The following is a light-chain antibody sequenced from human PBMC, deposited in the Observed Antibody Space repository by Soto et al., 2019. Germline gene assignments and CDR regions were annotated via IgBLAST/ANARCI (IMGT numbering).Light chain of an antibody. CDR2: VTS. Sequence: EXGLTQSPCTLSMSPGERVTLSCRASQSVHSSYLAWFQQKPGQAPSRLIYVTSNTDTGIPDTFSGSGSGTDFTLTNSSLEPKDFAQSYCQQYCSSPPWTFGKGTKVDIK. CDR3: QQYCSSPPWT. V-gene: IGKV3-20*01. J-gene: IGKJ1*01. CDR1: QSVHSSY.